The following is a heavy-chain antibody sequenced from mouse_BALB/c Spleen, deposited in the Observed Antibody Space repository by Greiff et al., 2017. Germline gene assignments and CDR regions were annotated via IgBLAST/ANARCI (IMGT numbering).Heavy chain of an antibody. CDR3: ARRDYGNYYLDY. J-gene: IGHJ2*01. V-gene: IGHV1-53*01. CDR2: INPSNGGT. CDR1: GYTFTSYY. D-gene: IGHD2-1*01. Sequence: QVQLQQSGAELVKPGASVKLSCKASGYTFTSYYMYWVKQRPGQGLEWIGEINPSNGGTNFNEKFKSKATLTVDKSSSTAYMQLSSLTSEDSAVYFCARRDYGNYYLDYWGQGTTLTVSS.